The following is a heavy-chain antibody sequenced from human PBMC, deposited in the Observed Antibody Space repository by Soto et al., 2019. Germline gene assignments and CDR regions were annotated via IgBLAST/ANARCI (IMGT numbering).Heavy chain of an antibody. CDR1: RFTFSRYA. CDR2: LSGSGGAT. D-gene: IGHD1-1*01. CDR3: AKQQGPGTPYYYAMDV. J-gene: IGHJ6*02. V-gene: IGHV3-23*01. Sequence: PWGCLRLSCAASRFTFSRYAMSWVCQAPGKGLEWVSTLSGSGGATYYAASVKGRFTISRDNSKSTVYLQMNSLGADDTAVYYCAKQQGPGTPYYYAMDVWGQGTAVTVSS.